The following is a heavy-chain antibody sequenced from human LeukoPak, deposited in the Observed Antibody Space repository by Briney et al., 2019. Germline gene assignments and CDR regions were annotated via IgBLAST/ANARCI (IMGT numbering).Heavy chain of an antibody. Sequence: PGGSLRLSCAASGFTFSTYNMNWVRQAPGKGLEWVSSISSSSNYIYYADSVKGRFTISRDNAKNTLYLQMNSLRAEDTAVYYCAKRPTLGASSGSYDYWGQGTLVTVSS. CDR3: AKRPTLGASSGSYDY. CDR2: ISSSSNYI. D-gene: IGHD3-16*01. J-gene: IGHJ4*02. CDR1: GFTFSTYN. V-gene: IGHV3-21*04.